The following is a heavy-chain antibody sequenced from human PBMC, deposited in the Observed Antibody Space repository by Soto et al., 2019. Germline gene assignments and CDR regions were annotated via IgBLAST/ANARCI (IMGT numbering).Heavy chain of an antibody. J-gene: IGHJ5*02. CDR2: ISAYNGNT. CDR1: GYTFTSYG. CDR3: SRQIKAPGITGTTTWFDP. Sequence: QVQLVRSGAEVKKPGASVKVSCKASGYTFTSYGISWVRQAPGQGLEWIGWISAYNGNTNYAQKPQGRVTMTTDTSTSTAYMELRSLRSDDPAVYYCSRQIKAPGITGTTTWFDPWGQGTLVTVS. D-gene: IGHD1-7*01. V-gene: IGHV1-18*01.